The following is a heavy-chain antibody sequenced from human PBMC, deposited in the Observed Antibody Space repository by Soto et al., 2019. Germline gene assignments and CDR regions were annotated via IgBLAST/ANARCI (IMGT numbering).Heavy chain of an antibody. Sequence: PSETLSRTCTVSGGSNSSRGYYCSWSRQFPGKGLEWIGYISYSESTDYNPSLKSRVTISADKSKNQFSLKLSSVTAADTAVYYCAGGNDYAKIGYWGQGAQVTVSS. CDR1: GGSNSSRGYY. CDR2: ISYSEST. D-gene: IGHD4-17*01. V-gene: IGHV4-31*03. J-gene: IGHJ4*02. CDR3: AGGNDYAKIGY.